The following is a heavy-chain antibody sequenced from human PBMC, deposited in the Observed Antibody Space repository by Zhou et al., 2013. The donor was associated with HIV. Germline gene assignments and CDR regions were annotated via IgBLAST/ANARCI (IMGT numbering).Heavy chain of an antibody. V-gene: IGHV1-24*01. CDR2: FDPEDVMT. J-gene: IGHJ3*01. D-gene: IGHD6-19*01. Sequence: QVQLLQSGAEVKPPGTSVKLSCKVFGYTLADLAIHWVRLPPGQGLEWVGGFDPEDVMTVYAQKFEGRVTMTTDRFTSTAYLEMRRLRYDDTAVYFCARAPPPPNYSDGFVVGGSLDVWGRGTKVIVSS. CDR1: GYTLADLA. CDR3: ARAPPPPNYSDGFVVGGSLDV.